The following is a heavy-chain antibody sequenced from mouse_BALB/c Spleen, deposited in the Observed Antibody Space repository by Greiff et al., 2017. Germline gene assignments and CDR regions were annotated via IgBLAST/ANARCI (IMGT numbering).Heavy chain of an antibody. D-gene: IGHD2-1*01. CDR1: GFTFSDYY. V-gene: IGHV5-4*02. CDR3: AREGDGNSWFAY. J-gene: IGHJ3*01. CDR2: ISDGGSYT. Sequence: EVQLVESGGGLVKPGGSLKLSCAASGFTFSDYYMYWVRQTPEKRLEWVATISDGGSYTYYPDSVKGRFTISRDNAKNNLYLQMSSLKSEDTAMYYCAREGDGNSWFAYWGQGTLVTVSA.